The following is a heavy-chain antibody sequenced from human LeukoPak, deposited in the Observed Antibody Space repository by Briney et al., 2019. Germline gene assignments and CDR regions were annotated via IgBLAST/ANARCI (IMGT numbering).Heavy chain of an antibody. V-gene: IGHV3-7*01. Sequence: PGGSLRLSCAASRFTFSNYWMTWVRQAPGKGLEWVASINLDGSEKFYVDSVKGRFTISRDNPKNSLYLQMNSLRPEDTAVYYRARDPPRRYDLWGQGTLVTVSS. CDR3: ARDPPRRYDL. CDR2: INLDGSEK. CDR1: RFTFSNYW. J-gene: IGHJ5*02.